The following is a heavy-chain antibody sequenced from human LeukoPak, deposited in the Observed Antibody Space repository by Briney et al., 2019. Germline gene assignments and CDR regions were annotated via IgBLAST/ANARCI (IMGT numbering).Heavy chain of an antibody. Sequence: GALRLSCAASGFTFSSYGMHWVRQAPGKGLEWVAVIWYDGSNKYYADSVKGRFTISRDNSKNTLYLQMNSLRAEDTAVYYCARGLRGVIWGLFDYWGQGTLVTVSS. CDR2: IWYDGSNK. D-gene: IGHD3-10*01. V-gene: IGHV3-33*01. CDR3: ARGLRGVIWGLFDY. J-gene: IGHJ4*02. CDR1: GFTFSSYG.